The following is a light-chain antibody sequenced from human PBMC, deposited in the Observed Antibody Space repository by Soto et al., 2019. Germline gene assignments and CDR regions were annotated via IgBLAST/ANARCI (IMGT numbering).Light chain of an antibody. CDR3: QQYESSPRT. CDR2: HTS. CDR1: QSVGGS. J-gene: IGKJ1*01. V-gene: IGKV3-20*01. Sequence: ETVLTRSPGTLSLSPGERATLSCRASQSVGGSLAWYQQRPGQAPRLLVYHTSNRATGIPDRFSASGSGTDFTLTISRLESEDFAVYYCQQYESSPRTFGPGTKVDIK.